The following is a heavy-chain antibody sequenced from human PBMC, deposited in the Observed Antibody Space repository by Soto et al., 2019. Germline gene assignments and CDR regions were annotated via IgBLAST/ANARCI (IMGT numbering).Heavy chain of an antibody. J-gene: IGHJ4*01. V-gene: IGHV3-74*01. CDR3: ALGQLALEERIDY. Sequence: EVQLVESGGGLVQPGGSLRLSCEASAFVFTSYWMHWVRQVPGKGLVWVSHINYDGSDTTYANAVKGRFTISRDNANSTLYLQMNSLRAEDTAVYYCALGQLALEERIDYWGHGTLVTVSS. CDR2: INYDGSDT. D-gene: IGHD1-1*01. CDR1: AFVFTSYW.